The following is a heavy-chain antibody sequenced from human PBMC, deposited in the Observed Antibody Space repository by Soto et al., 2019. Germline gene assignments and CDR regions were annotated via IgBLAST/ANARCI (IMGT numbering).Heavy chain of an antibody. CDR3: HITMVRGVAKEEQN. CDR1: GFTFSDYW. V-gene: IGHV3-7*01. J-gene: IGHJ4*02. D-gene: IGHD3-10*01. CDR2: IKQDGSAK. Sequence: GESLKISCAASGFTFSDYWMSWVRQAPGKGLEWVANIKQDGSAKYYVDSVKGRFTISRDNAKNSLYLQMNSLRAEDTAVYYCHITMVRGVAKEEQNWGQGTLVTVSS.